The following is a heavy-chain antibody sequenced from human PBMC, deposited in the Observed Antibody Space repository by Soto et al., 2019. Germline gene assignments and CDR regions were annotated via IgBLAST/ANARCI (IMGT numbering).Heavy chain of an antibody. CDR1: GFTFSTYW. Sequence: EVQLVESGGGLVQPGGSLRLSCAASGFTFSTYWMHWVRQVPGKGLVWVSRINSDRSTTSYADSVKGRFTISRDNAKNTLFLQMNSLRAEDTAVYYCAGGVATLLAWGQGTLVTVSS. CDR2: INSDRSTT. J-gene: IGHJ5*02. V-gene: IGHV3-74*01. CDR3: AGGVATLLA. D-gene: IGHD5-12*01.